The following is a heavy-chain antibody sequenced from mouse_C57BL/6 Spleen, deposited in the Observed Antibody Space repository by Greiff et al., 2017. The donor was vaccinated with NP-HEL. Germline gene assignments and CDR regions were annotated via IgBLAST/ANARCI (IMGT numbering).Heavy chain of an antibody. Sequence: QVQLQQPGAELVRPGSSVKLSCKASGYTFTSYWMHWVKQRPIQGLEWIGNIDPSDSETHYIQKFKDKATLTVDKSSSTAYMQLSSLTSEDSAVYYCARFDYSNSYYFDYWGQGTTLTVSS. CDR2: IDPSDSET. J-gene: IGHJ2*01. CDR3: ARFDYSNSYYFDY. V-gene: IGHV1-52*01. D-gene: IGHD2-5*01. CDR1: GYTFTSYW.